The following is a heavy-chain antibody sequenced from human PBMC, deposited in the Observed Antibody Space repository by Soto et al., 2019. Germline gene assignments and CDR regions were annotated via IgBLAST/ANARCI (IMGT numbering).Heavy chain of an antibody. V-gene: IGHV3-30-3*01. CDR1: GFTFSSYA. Sequence: GGSLRLSCAASGFTFSSYAMHWVRQAPGKGLEWVAVISYDGSNKYYADSVKGRFTISRDNSKNTLYLQMNSLRAEDTAVYYCARGTCSSTSCVDYWGQGTLVTVSS. CDR2: ISYDGSNK. CDR3: ARGTCSSTSCVDY. J-gene: IGHJ4*02. D-gene: IGHD2-2*01.